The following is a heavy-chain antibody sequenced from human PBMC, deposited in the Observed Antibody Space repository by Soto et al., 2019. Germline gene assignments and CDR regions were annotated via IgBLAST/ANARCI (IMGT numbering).Heavy chain of an antibody. CDR3: ASNIAAAVGEYYYGMDV. D-gene: IGHD6-13*01. V-gene: IGHV4-4*09. J-gene: IGHJ6*02. Sequence: GSTNYNPSLKSRVTISVDTSKNQFSLKLSSVTAADTAVYYCASNIAAAVGEYYYGMDVWGQGTTVTVSS. CDR2: GST.